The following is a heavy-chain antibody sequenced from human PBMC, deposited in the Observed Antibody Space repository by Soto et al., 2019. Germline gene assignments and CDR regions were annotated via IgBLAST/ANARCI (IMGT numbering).Heavy chain of an antibody. D-gene: IGHD2-15*01. V-gene: IGHV1-18*01. CDR3: ARVVVVAASYTERYFDY. CDR2: ISAYNGNT. CDR1: FASCG. Sequence: FASCGRSWAQQEKGKGLEWMGWISAYNGNTNYAQKLQGRVTMTTDTSTSTAYMELRSLRSDDTAVYYCARVVVVAASYTERYFDYWGQGTLVTVS. J-gene: IGHJ4*02.